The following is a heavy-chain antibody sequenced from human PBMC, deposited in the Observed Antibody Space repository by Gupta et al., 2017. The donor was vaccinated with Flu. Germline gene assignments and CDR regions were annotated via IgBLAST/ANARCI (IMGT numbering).Heavy chain of an antibody. J-gene: IGHJ4*02. Sequence: QVQLQGSGPGLLKPSETLSLTCTGSSGSLNSYFWSWNRQPPGKGLEFIVYIHSSGSTNYSPSLRGRVTVSVDRFKNQFSLRLSSVTTADTAVYYCARGPAWGGSYFPFDSWDQGTLVTVSS. CDR2: IHSSGST. CDR3: ARGPAWGGSYFPFDS. D-gene: IGHD3-16*01. CDR1: SGSLNSYF. V-gene: IGHV4-59*01.